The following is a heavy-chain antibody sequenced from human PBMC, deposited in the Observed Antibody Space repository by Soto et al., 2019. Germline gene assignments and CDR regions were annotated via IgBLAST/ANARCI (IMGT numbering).Heavy chain of an antibody. Sequence: QVQLVQSGAEVQKPGASVKVSCKASGYTFTTYDISWVRQAPGQGLEWMGWISGNNGNTNYAQKLRGRVTMTRDTSPSTAYMDLRSLTSDDTAVYYCARGGSGGGFDYWGQGTLVTVSS. CDR2: ISGNNGNT. CDR1: GYTFTTYD. J-gene: IGHJ4*02. CDR3: ARGGSGGGFDY. D-gene: IGHD3-10*01. V-gene: IGHV1-18*04.